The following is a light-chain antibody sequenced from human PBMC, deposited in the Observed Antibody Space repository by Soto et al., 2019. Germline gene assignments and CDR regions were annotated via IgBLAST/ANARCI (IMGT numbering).Light chain of an antibody. CDR1: KLGDKY. CDR2: QDK. Sequence: SYELTQPPSVSVSPGQTATITCSGDKLGDKYACWYQQKPGQSPVQVIYQDKKRPSGIPERFSGSNSGNTATLTISGTQAMDEADYYCQAWDSSTLVFGGGTKLTVL. J-gene: IGLJ2*01. CDR3: QAWDSSTLV. V-gene: IGLV3-1*01.